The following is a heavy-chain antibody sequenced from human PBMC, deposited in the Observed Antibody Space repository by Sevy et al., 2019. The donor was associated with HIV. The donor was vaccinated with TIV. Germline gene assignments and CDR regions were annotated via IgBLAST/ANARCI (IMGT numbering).Heavy chain of an antibody. CDR1: GGTFSSYA. CDR2: IIPIFGTA. D-gene: IGHD6-13*01. Sequence: ASVKVSCKASGGTFSSYAISWVRQAPGQGLEWMGGIIPIFGTANYAQKFQGRVTITADESTSTAYMELSSLRSEDTAVYYCARAEQLGDDAFDIWGQWTMVTVSS. CDR3: ARAEQLGDDAFDI. J-gene: IGHJ3*02. V-gene: IGHV1-69*13.